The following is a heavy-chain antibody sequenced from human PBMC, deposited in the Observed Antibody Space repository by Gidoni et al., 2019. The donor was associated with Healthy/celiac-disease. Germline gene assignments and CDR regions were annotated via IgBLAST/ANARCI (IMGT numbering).Heavy chain of an antibody. J-gene: IGHJ3*02. V-gene: IGHV3-11*06. CDR2: ISSSSSYT. CDR1: GFTFSDYY. D-gene: IGHD1-26*01. Sequence: QVQLVESGGGLVKPGGSLRLSCSASGFTFSDYYLSWIRQAPGKGLEWVSYISSSSSYTNYADSVKGRFTISRDNAKNSLYLQMNSLRAEDTAVYYCAREFQGVGVTQTGDDAFDIWGQGTMVTVSS. CDR3: AREFQGVGVTQTGDDAFDI.